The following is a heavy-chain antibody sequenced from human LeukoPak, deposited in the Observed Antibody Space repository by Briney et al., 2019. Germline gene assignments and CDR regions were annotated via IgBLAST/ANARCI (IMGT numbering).Heavy chain of an antibody. CDR3: ARGGTEASSGDY. CDR2: INPNSGGT. J-gene: IGHJ4*02. CDR1: GYTFTNYY. Sequence: VASVEVSCKASGYTFTNYYIHWVRQAPGQGLEWMGRINPNSGGTNYAQKFQGRVTMTRDTSISTAYMELSRLRSDDTALYYCARGGTEASSGDYWGQGALVTVSS. V-gene: IGHV1-2*06. D-gene: IGHD3-10*01.